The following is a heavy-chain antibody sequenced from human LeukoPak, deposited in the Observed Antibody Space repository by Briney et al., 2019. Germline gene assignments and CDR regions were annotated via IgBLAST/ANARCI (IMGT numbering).Heavy chain of an antibody. CDR2: ISYDGSNK. CDR1: GFTFSSYA. J-gene: IGHJ4*02. Sequence: GGSLRLSCAASGFTFSSYAMHWVRQAPGKGLEWVAVISYDGSNKYYADSVKGRFTISRDNSKNTLYLQMNSLRAEDTAVYYCAGDAYCSGGSCYAYFDYWGQGTLVTVSS. D-gene: IGHD2-15*01. CDR3: AGDAYCSGGSCYAYFDY. V-gene: IGHV3-30*04.